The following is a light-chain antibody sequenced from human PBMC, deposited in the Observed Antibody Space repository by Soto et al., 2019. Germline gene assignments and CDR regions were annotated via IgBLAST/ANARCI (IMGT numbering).Light chain of an antibody. V-gene: IGLV2-14*01. CDR1: SSDVGGYNY. Sequence: QSALTQPASVTGSPGQSIIISCTGTSSDVGGYNYVSWYQQHPGKAPKLMIYDVSNRPSGVSNRFSGSKSGNTASLTISGLQAKDEADYYCSSYTSSSTYVFGTGTKVTVL. CDR3: SSYTSSSTYV. J-gene: IGLJ1*01. CDR2: DVS.